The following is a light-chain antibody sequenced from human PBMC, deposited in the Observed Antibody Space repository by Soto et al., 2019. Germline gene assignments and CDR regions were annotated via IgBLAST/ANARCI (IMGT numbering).Light chain of an antibody. CDR1: QSLINF. CDR3: QQRNVWPPIT. J-gene: IGKJ5*01. V-gene: IGKV3-11*01. CDR2: DAS. Sequence: MVLTQHAATLSFSPGETATLSCRASQSLINFVAWYQHKPGQPPRLLIYDASKRATGIPTRFSGSGSGTDFTLTISSLQPEDFAVYYCQQRNVWPPITFRQGTRLEIK.